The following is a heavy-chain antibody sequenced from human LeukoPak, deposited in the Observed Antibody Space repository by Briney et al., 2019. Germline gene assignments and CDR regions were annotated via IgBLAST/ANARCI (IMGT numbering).Heavy chain of an antibody. V-gene: IGHV3-7*01. CDR3: ARDDSGPAY. D-gene: IGHD6-19*01. Sequence: GGSLRLSCEASGFTLSDYWMTWVRQAPGKGLEWVANINQDGSQKYYMDPVKGRFTISRDNSKNSLYLHMSSLTPEDTGLYYCARDDSGPAYWGQGTLVTVSS. CDR2: INQDGSQK. J-gene: IGHJ4*02. CDR1: GFTLSDYW.